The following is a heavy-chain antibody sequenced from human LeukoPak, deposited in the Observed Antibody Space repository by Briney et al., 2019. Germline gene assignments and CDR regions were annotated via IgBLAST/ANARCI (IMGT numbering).Heavy chain of an antibody. V-gene: IGHV3-7*01. CDR3: ARGADGAFDY. D-gene: IGHD5-24*01. CDR2: IKQGGGET. CDR1: GFTVSSNY. Sequence: GGSLRPSCAASGFTVSSNYMSWVRQAPGKGLEWVANIKQGGGETYNVDSVKGRFSISRDNAKNSLYLQMNSLRAEDTAVYYCARGADGAFDYWGQGIVVTVSP. J-gene: IGHJ4*02.